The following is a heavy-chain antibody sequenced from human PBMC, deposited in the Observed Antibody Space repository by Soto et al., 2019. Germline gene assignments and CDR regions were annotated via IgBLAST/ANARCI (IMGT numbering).Heavy chain of an antibody. CDR1: GRSFSGYY. CDR3: ARGTTVIDY. D-gene: IGHD4-17*01. Sequence: SETLSLTCAVYGRSFSGYYWSWIRQPPGKGLEWIGEINHSGSTNYNPSLKSRVTISVDTSKNQFSLKLSSVTAADTAVYYCARGTTVIDYWGQGTLVTVSS. J-gene: IGHJ4*02. CDR2: INHSGST. V-gene: IGHV4-34*01.